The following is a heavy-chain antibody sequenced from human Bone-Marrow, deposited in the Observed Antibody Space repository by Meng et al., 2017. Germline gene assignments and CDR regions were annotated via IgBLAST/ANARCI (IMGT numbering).Heavy chain of an antibody. D-gene: IGHD6-13*01. CDR2: ISSSSSTI. CDR3: ARGLRIAGSNWFDP. V-gene: IGHV3-48*04. CDR1: GFTFSSYS. J-gene: IGHJ5*02. Sequence: GESLKISCAASGFTFSSYSMNWVRQAPGKGLEWVSYISSSSSTIYYADSVKGRFTISRDNAKNSLYLQMNSLRAEDTAAYYCARGLRIAGSNWFDPWGQGTLVTVSS.